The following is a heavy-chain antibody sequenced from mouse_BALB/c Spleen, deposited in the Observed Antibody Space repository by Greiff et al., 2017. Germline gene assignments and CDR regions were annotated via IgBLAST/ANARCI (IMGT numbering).Heavy chain of an antibody. CDR3: TGERTGGSCPYSSMDY. CDR1: GFTFSSYT. V-gene: IGHV5-6-4*01. Sequence: DVMLVESGGGLVQPGGSLKLSCAASGFTFSSYTMSWVRQTPEKRLEWVATLSSGGSYNYYPDSVKGRFTISSDNAKNTLYLQMSSLNSEDTAMYYCTGERTGGSCPYSSMDYWGQGTTVTVSS. D-gene: IGHD1-1*01. J-gene: IGHJ4*01. CDR2: LSSGGSYN.